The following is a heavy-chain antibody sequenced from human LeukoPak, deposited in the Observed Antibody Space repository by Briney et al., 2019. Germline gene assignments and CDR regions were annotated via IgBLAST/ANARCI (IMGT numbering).Heavy chain of an antibody. CDR3: ARASHDYGDYSHFDY. V-gene: IGHV4-34*01. J-gene: IGHJ4*02. D-gene: IGHD4-17*01. Sequence: SETLSLTCAVYGGSFSGYYWSWIRQPPGKGLEWIGEINHSGSTNYNPSLKTRVTISGDKSKNQFSLKLSSVTAADTAVYYCARASHDYGDYSHFDYWGQGTLVTVSS. CDR2: INHSGST. CDR1: GGSFSGYY.